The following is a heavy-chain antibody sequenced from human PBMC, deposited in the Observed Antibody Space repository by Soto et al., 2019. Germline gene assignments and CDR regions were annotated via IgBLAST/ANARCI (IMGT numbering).Heavy chain of an antibody. CDR3: ARGGRRYDFWSGYFVDY. CDR1: GGSISSYY. Sequence: QVQLQESGPGLVKPSETLSLTCTVSGGSISSYYWSWIRQPPGKGLEWIWYIYYSGSTNYNPSLKSRVTISVDTSKNQFSLKLSSVTAADTAVYYCARGGRRYDFWSGYFVDYWGQGTLVTVSS. CDR2: IYYSGST. D-gene: IGHD3-3*01. V-gene: IGHV4-59*01. J-gene: IGHJ4*02.